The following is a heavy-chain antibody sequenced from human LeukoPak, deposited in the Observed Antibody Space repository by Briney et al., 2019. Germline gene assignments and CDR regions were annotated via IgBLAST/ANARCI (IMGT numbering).Heavy chain of an antibody. CDR2: ISSSGSTI. J-gene: IGHJ4*02. Sequence: GGSLRLSCAASGFTFSSYEMNWVRQAPGKGLEWVSYISSSGSTIYYADSVKGRFTISRDNAKNSLYLQMNSLRAEDTAVYYCARASRIVVVITQPFDYWGQGTLVTVSS. D-gene: IGHD3-22*01. CDR1: GFTFSSYE. CDR3: ARASRIVVVITQPFDY. V-gene: IGHV3-48*03.